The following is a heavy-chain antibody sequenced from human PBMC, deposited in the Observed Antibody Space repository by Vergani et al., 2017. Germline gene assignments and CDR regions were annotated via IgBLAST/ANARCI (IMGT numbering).Heavy chain of an antibody. CDR3: ARDPDIVVVPAAPYYYYYYGMDG. J-gene: IGHJ6*02. CDR1: GYTFTSYG. CDR2: ISAYNGNT. V-gene: IGHV1-18*04. D-gene: IGHD2-2*01. Sequence: QVQLVQSGAEVKKPGASVKVSCKASGYTFTSYGISWVRQAPAQGLEWMGWISAYNGNTNYAQKLQGRVTMTTDTSTSTAYMELRSLRSDDTAVYYCARDPDIVVVPAAPYYYYYYGMDGWGQGTTVTVSS.